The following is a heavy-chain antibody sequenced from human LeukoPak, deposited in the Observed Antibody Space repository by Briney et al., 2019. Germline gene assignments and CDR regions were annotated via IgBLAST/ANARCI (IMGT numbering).Heavy chain of an antibody. CDR1: GASINSHY. Sequence: SETLSLTCTVSGASINSHYWSWIRQPPGRGLEWIGHSFYSGSTKYSPSLKSRVSISVDRPNKKFSLKLRSVSAADTAVYYCARGTGNWNYGVWGRGTLIIVSS. CDR3: ARGTGNWNYGV. J-gene: IGHJ4*02. D-gene: IGHD1-7*01. V-gene: IGHV4-59*11. CDR2: SFYSGST.